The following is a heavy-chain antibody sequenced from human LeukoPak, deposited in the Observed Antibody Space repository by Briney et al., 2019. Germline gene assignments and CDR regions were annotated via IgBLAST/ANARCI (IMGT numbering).Heavy chain of an antibody. CDR2: ISTDNADT. Sequence: GASVKVSCKASGYTFTKYGLTWVRQAPGQGLEWMGWISTDNADTYYAQNYQGRVTMTIDTSTSTAYMELRSLRSDDTAVYYCVRDCASVCSIKGHYYFDLWGRGTLVTVSS. CDR3: VRDCASVCSIKGHYYFDL. CDR1: GYTFTKYG. J-gene: IGHJ2*01. D-gene: IGHD5/OR15-5a*01. V-gene: IGHV1-18*01.